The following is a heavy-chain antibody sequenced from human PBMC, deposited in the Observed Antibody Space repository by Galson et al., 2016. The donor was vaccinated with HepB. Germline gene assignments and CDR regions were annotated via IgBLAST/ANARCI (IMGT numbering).Heavy chain of an antibody. CDR2: INDGGYYT. V-gene: IGHV3-23*01. CDR3: ARDHNGYIYS. Sequence: SLRLSCAASGFTFSNYAMNWVRQAPGKGLEWVSSINDGGYYTYDADSVKGRFTISRDNSKNTLYLQMNSLRAEDTAIYYCARDHNGYIYSWGQGTLVTVSS. J-gene: IGHJ4*02. CDR1: GFTFSNYA. D-gene: IGHD5-12*01.